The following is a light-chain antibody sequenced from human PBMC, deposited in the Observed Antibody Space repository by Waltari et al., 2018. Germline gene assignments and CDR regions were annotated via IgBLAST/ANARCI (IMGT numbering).Light chain of an antibody. CDR3: QQYNSYPLT. V-gene: IGKV1-5*03. CDR1: QSISSW. Sequence: DIQMTQSPSTLSASVGDRVTITCRASQSISSWLAWYQQKPGKAPKLLIYKASSLESWVPSRFSVSGSATEFTLTISSLQPDDFATYYCQQYNSYPLTFGGGTKVEIK. J-gene: IGKJ4*01. CDR2: KAS.